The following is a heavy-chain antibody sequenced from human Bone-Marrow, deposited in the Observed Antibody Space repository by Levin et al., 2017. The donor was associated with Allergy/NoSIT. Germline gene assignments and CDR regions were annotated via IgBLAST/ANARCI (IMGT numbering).Heavy chain of an antibody. V-gene: IGHV3-23*01. CDR1: GFIFRNYA. J-gene: IGHJ4*02. CDR2: ISGSGGNT. CDR3: AGYDTSAYHSPFDY. Sequence: GESLKISCAASGFIFRNYAMNWVRQAPGKGLEWVSQISGSGGNTHYADSVKGRFTISSDNSKNTQYLQMNSLRVEATAVYYCAGYDTSAYHSPFDYWGQGTLVTVSS. D-gene: IGHD3-22*01.